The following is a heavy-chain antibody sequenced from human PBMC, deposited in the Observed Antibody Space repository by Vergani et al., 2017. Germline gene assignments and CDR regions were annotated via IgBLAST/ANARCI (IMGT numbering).Heavy chain of an antibody. CDR3: ARRYGSGGTNWFDP. Sequence: EVQLVESGGGLVKPGGSLRLSCAASGFTFSSYSMNWVRQAPGKGLEWVSSISSSSSYIYYADSVKGRFTISRDNAKNSLYLQMNSLRAEDTAVYYCARRYGSGGTNWFDPWGQGTLVTVSS. CDR2: ISSSSSYI. CDR1: GFTFSSYS. D-gene: IGHD3-10*01. V-gene: IGHV3-21*01. J-gene: IGHJ5*02.